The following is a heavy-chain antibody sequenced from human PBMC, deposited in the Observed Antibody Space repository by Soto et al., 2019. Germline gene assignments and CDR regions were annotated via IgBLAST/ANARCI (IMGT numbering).Heavy chain of an antibody. CDR1: GGSFSGYY. D-gene: IGHD6-19*01. Sequence: PSETLSLTCAVYGGSFSGYYWSWIRQPPGEGREWIGEIHYSGRTNYNPSLKRRATISVHTSKNQFSLKMSVVTAVHTAVYYGVRVVPKYSIGWDWFDPWCQGTLVPICS. J-gene: IGHJ5*02. V-gene: IGHV4-34*01. CDR2: IHYSGRT. CDR3: VRVVPKYSIGWDWFDP.